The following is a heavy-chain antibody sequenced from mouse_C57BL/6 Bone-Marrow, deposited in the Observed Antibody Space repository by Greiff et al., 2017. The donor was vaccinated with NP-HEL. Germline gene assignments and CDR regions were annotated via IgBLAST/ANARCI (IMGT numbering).Heavy chain of an antibody. CDR1: GYTFTSYW. CDR2: IDPSDSYT. V-gene: IGHV1-50*01. CDR3: ASGPRRGY. J-gene: IGHJ2*01. Sequence: QVQLQQPGAELVKPGASVKLSCKASGYTFTSYWMQWVKQRPGQGLEWIGEIDPSDSYTNYNQKFKGKATLTVDTSSSTAYMQLSSLTSEDSAVYYCASGPRRGYWGQGTTLTVSS.